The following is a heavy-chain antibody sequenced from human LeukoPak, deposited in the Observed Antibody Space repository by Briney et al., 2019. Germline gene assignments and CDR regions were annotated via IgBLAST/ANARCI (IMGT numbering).Heavy chain of an antibody. V-gene: IGHV3-74*01. CDR2: ISGDETYT. CDR1: GFTFSSVF. Sequence: PGGSLRLSCVASGFTFSSVFMHWIRQAPGEGLMYVSQISGDETYTNYADSVKGRFTISRDNAKNTLYLQMNSLRAEDTAVYYCVREDNAFNIWGQGTLVTVSS. J-gene: IGHJ3*02. CDR3: VREDNAFNI.